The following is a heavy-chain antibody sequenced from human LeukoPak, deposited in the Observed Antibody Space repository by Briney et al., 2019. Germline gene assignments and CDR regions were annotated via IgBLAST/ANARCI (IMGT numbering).Heavy chain of an antibody. D-gene: IGHD5-12*01. CDR1: GYSISSGYY. CDR3: ARAEASGYYYFDY. CDR2: IYQSGST. J-gene: IGHJ4*02. V-gene: IGHV4-38-2*02. Sequence: PSETLSLTCSVSGYSISSGYYWGWIRQPPGKGLEWIGSIYQSGSTYYNVSLKSRVTISIDTSKNQFSLKMSSVTAADTAVYYCARAEASGYYYFDYWGQGTLVTVSS.